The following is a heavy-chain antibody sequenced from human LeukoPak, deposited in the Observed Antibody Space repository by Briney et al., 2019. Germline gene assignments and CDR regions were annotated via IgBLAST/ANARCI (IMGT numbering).Heavy chain of an antibody. CDR1: GFTFSTYA. J-gene: IGHJ5*02. CDR2: ISASGGST. Sequence: GGSLRLSCAASGFTFSTYAMTWVRQAPGNGLEWVSAISASGGSTYYADSVKGRFTISRDNSKNTLYLQMNSLRAEDTAVYYCARDRSLSTWGQGTLVTVSS. V-gene: IGHV3-23*01. CDR3: ARDRSLST.